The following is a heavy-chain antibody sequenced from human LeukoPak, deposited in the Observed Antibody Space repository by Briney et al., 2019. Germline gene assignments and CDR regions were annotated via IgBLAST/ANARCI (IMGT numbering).Heavy chain of an antibody. CDR2: INPNSGGT. CDR1: GYTFTGYY. V-gene: IGHV1-2*02. J-gene: IGHJ4*02. CDR3: ARGPPGGSYYITFDY. D-gene: IGHD1-26*01. Sequence: ASVKLSCKASGYTFTGYYMHWVRQAPGQGLEWMGLINPNSGGTNYAQKFQGRVTMTRDTAISTAYMELSRLRSDDTAVYYCARGPPGGSYYITFDYWGQGTLVSVSS.